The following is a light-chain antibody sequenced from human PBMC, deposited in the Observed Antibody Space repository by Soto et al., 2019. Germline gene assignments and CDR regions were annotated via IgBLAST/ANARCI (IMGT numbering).Light chain of an antibody. CDR2: GTS. J-gene: IGKJ4*01. CDR3: XXWGNSPRVT. CDR1: DSVSISY. Sequence: IVLTQSPGTLSLSPGERATLSCRASDSVSISYLAWYQQRSGQPPRLLIYGTSTRATGIPGRFSGSGSGTDXXXTXXRXEPEDSAVYFXXXWGNSPRVTFGGGTKVEI. V-gene: IGKV3-20*01.